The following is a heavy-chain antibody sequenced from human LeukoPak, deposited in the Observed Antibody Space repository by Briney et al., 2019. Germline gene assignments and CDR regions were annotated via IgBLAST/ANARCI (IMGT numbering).Heavy chain of an antibody. CDR3: AVPYSGSYGWFDP. Sequence: RTSETLSLTCTVSGGSISSGGYYWSWIRQHPGKGLEWIGYIYYSGSTYYNPSLKSRVTISVDTSKNQFSLKLSSVTAADTAVYYCAVPYSGSYGWFDPWGQGTLVTVSS. V-gene: IGHV4-31*03. CDR2: IYYSGST. D-gene: IGHD1-26*01. J-gene: IGHJ5*02. CDR1: GGSISSGGYY.